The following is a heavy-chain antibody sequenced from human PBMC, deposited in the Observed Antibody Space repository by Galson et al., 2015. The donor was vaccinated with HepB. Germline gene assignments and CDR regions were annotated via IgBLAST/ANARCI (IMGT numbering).Heavy chain of an antibody. D-gene: IGHD3-9*01. Sequence: SLRLSCAASGFTVSSNYMSWVRQAPGKGLEWVSIIYSGGSTYYADSVKGRFTISRDNSKNTLYLQMNSLRAEDTAVYYCARGGYFDWLVGWGQGTLVTVSS. CDR3: ARGGYFDWLVG. V-gene: IGHV3-66*01. CDR1: GFTVSSNY. CDR2: IYSGGST. J-gene: IGHJ4*02.